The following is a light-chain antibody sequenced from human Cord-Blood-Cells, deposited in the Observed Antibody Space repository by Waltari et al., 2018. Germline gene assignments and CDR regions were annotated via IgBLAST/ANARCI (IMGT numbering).Light chain of an antibody. CDR1: QSVSSN. CDR3: QQYNNWWT. Sequence: EIVMTQSPATLSVSPGERATLSCRASQSVSSNLAWYQQKPGQAPRLLIYGASTRATGIPARFSGSGSGTEFTLTISSLQSEDVAVYYCQQYNNWWTVGQGTKVEIK. CDR2: GAS. V-gene: IGKV3-15*01. J-gene: IGKJ1*01.